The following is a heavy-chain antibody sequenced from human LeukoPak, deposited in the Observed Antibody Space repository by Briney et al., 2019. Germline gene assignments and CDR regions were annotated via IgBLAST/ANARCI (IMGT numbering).Heavy chain of an antibody. D-gene: IGHD3-10*01. CDR2: IYYSGST. J-gene: IGHJ4*02. CDR1: GGSISSYY. CDR3: ARALDYYGSGSYFFDY. Sequence: PSETLSLTCTVSGGSISSYYWSWIRQPPGKGLEWIGYIYYSGSTNYNPSLKSRVTISVDTSKNQFSLKLSSVTAADTAVYYCARALDYYGSGSYFFDYWGQRTLVTVSS. V-gene: IGHV4-59*01.